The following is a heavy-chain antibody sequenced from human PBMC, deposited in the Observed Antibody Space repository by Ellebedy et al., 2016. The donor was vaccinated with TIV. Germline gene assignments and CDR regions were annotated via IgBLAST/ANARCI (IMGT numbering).Heavy chain of an antibody. J-gene: IGHJ4*02. CDR3: PYSSGWYKFDD. V-gene: IGHV3-30*04. CDR2: VSYDGNTK. CDR1: GFTFSHYA. Sequence: LSLTCAAPGFTFSHYAMHWVRQAPGKGLEWVAEVSYDGNTKYYTDSVKGRFTISRDNSKNTLYLQMNSLRAEDTAVYYCPYSSGWYKFDDWGQGTLVTVSS. D-gene: IGHD6-19*01.